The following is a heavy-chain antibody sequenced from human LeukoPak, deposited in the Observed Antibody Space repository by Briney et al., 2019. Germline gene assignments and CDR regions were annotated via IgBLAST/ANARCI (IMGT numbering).Heavy chain of an antibody. D-gene: IGHD6-13*01. J-gene: IGHJ5*02. V-gene: IGHV3-30*02. CDR3: ARDKLLEQQLTRHNWFDP. CDR1: GFTFSSYG. CDR2: IRYDGSNK. Sequence: QPGGSPRLSCAASGFTFSSYGMHWVRQAPGKGLEWVAFIRYDGSNKYYADSVKGRFTISRDNSKNTLYLQMNSLRAEDTAVYYCARDKLLEQQLTRHNWFDPWGQGTLVTVSS.